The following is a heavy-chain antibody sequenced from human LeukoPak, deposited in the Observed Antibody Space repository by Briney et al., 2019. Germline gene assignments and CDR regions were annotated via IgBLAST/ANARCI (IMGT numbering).Heavy chain of an antibody. J-gene: IGHJ5*02. CDR2: IYTWGSP. CDR3: AREVGTIMVNWFDP. CDR1: GGSISIYY. V-gene: IGHV4-4*07. Sequence: PSETVSLMCTVCGGSISIYYGRGIRQRGGRGREWIGRIYTWGSPNYHPSLKSRVTMSVDTSKNQFSLKLSSVTAADTAVYYCAREVGTIMVNWFDPWGQGTLVTVSS. D-gene: IGHD3-3*01.